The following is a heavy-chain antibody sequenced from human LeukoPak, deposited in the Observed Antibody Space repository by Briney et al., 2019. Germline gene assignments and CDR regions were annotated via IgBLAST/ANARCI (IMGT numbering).Heavy chain of an antibody. V-gene: IGHV4-4*07. CDR1: GGSISSYY. CDR3: ARDNYGSGSYRYYYYYMDV. Sequence: SETLSLTCTVSGGSISSYYWSWIRQPAGTALEWIGRIYTSGTITYNPSLKSRVTMSVDTSKNQFSLKLSSVTAADTAVYYCARDNYGSGSYRYYYYYMDVWGKGTTVTISS. J-gene: IGHJ6*03. D-gene: IGHD3-10*01. CDR2: IYTSGTI.